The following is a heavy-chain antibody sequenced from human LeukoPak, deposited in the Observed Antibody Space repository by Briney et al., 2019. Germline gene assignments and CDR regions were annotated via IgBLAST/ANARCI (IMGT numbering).Heavy chain of an antibody. CDR2: IYYSGST. V-gene: IGHV4-39*01. D-gene: IGHD1-1*01. CDR1: GGSISGSYYY. Sequence: PSETLSLTCTVSGGSISGSYYYWGWIRQPPGKGLEWIGTIYYSGSTYYNPSLKSRVTISVDTSANQFSLKLSSVTAPDTAVYYCARHEDRNWYFDHWGQGTLVTVSS. J-gene: IGHJ4*02. CDR3: ARHEDRNWYFDH.